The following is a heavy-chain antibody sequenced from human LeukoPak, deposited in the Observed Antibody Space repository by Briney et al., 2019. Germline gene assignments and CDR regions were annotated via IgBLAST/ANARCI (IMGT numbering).Heavy chain of an antibody. CDR1: GGSVRSSSYY. V-gene: IGHV4-39*07. D-gene: IGHD3-3*01. J-gene: IGHJ5*02. Sequence: SETLSLTCTVSGGSVRSSSYYWGCIRQPPGKGLEWIGSVHYNGSTCYNPSLGGRVIMSIDTSKNQFSLKLTSVTAADTAVYYCARAGRFLEWLQNWFDPWGQGTLVTVSS. CDR3: ARAGRFLEWLQNWFDP. CDR2: VHYNGST.